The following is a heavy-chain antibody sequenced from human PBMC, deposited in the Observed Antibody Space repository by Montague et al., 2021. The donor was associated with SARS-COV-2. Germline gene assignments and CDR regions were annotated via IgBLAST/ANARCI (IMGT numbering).Heavy chain of an antibody. V-gene: IGHV3-74*01. J-gene: IGHJ6*02. CDR2: INSDGSST. CDR1: GFTFSSYW. Sequence: SLRLSCAASGFTFSSYWMHWVRQAPGKGLVWVSRINSDGSSTSYADSVKGRFTISRDNVKNTLYLQMNSLRAEDTAVYYCARGLRYFDWLAYYGMDVWGQGTTVTVSS. CDR3: ARGLRYFDWLAYYGMDV. D-gene: IGHD3-9*01.